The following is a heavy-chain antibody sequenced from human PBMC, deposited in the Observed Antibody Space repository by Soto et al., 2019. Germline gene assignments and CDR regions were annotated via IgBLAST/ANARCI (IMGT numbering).Heavy chain of an antibody. CDR1: GFTFSSYS. V-gene: IGHV3-21*01. Sequence: GGSLRLSCAASGFTFSSYSMNWVRQAPGKGLEWVSSISSSSSYIYYADSVKGRFTISRDNAKNSLYLQMNSLRAEDTAVYYCARDNPNLLSSYDILTGYYPTYYYGMDVWGQGTTVTVSS. D-gene: IGHD3-9*01. CDR2: ISSSSSYI. CDR3: ARDNPNLLSSYDILTGYYPTYYYGMDV. J-gene: IGHJ6*02.